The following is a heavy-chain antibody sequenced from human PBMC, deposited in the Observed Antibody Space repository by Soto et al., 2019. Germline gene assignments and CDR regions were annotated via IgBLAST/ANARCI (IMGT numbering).Heavy chain of an antibody. D-gene: IGHD3-3*01. CDR3: ARPGVAYDAFDI. CDR2: INSGNGDT. J-gene: IGHJ3*02. Sequence: ASVKVSCKAAGDTLTMYAMHWVRQAPGQRLEWMGWINSGNGDTIYSQKFQGRVTLTRDTSASTAYMALSSLGSEDTAVYYCARPGVAYDAFDIWGQGTMVTVSS. V-gene: IGHV1-3*04. CDR1: GDTLTMYA.